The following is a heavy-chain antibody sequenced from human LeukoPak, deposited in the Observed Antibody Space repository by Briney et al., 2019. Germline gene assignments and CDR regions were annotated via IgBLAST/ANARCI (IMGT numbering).Heavy chain of an antibody. CDR1: GFTFSSYW. CDR3: ARESVAARRTFDY. CDR2: ISYDGSNK. Sequence: GGSLRLSCAASGFTFSSYWMHWVRQAPGKGLEWVGVISYDGSNKYYADSVKGRFTISRDNSKNTLYLQMNSLRAEDTAVYYCARESVAARRTFDYWGQGTLVTVSS. D-gene: IGHD6-6*01. J-gene: IGHJ4*02. V-gene: IGHV3-30-3*01.